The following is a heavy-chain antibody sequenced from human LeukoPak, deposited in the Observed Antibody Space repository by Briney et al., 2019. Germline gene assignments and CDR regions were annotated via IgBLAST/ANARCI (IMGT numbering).Heavy chain of an antibody. Sequence: GGSLRLSCAASGFTFSSYEMNWVRQAPGKGLQWVSDISSSGTTIYYADSVKGRFTISRDNAKNSLYLQMNSLRVEDTAAYYCARKYCSTTSCLFDNWGQGTLVTVSS. V-gene: IGHV3-48*03. CDR3: ARKYCSTTSCLFDN. D-gene: IGHD2-2*01. CDR1: GFTFSSYE. J-gene: IGHJ4*02. CDR2: ISSSGTTI.